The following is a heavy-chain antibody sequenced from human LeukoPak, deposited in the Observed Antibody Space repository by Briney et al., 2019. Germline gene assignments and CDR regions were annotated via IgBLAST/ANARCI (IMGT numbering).Heavy chain of an antibody. V-gene: IGHV3-23*01. Sequence: GGSLRLSCAASEFTFSSYAMSWVRQAPGKGLEWVSAISGSGDSTYYGDSVKGRFTISRDNSKNTLYLQMNSLRAEDTAVYYCAKTRPLDSSSWSHGDYWGQGTLVTVSS. D-gene: IGHD6-13*01. CDR2: ISGSGDST. CDR3: AKTRPLDSSSWSHGDY. CDR1: EFTFSSYA. J-gene: IGHJ4*02.